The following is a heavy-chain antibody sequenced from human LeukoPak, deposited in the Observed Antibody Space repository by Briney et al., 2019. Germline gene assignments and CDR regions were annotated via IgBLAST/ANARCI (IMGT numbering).Heavy chain of an antibody. D-gene: IGHD2-2*01. CDR2: IFYNEGT. CDR1: SGSFRTYY. CDR3: VKSNSRYQPWTLDI. Sequence: PSETLSLTCTVSSGSFRTYYWSWIRQPPGKGLEWIGYIFYNEGTSYNPSLKSRVTISVDTSNNQLSLKVNSVTAADTAMYYCVKSNSRYQPWTLDIWGRGTMVTVSS. J-gene: IGHJ3*02. V-gene: IGHV4-59*01.